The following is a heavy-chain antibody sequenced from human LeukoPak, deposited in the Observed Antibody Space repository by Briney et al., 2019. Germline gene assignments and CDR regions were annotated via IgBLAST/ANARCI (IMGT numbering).Heavy chain of an antibody. Sequence: PGGSLRLSCAASEFSFSITWMHWVRQPPGQGLVWVARITSDGTSTSYAESVKGRFTISRDNAKNTLYLQMNSLRAEDTAVYYCARVGTSSWYVWGQGTVVTVSS. V-gene: IGHV3-74*03. CDR2: ITSDGTST. CDR1: EFSFSITW. D-gene: IGHD6-13*01. CDR3: ARVGTSSWYV. J-gene: IGHJ4*02.